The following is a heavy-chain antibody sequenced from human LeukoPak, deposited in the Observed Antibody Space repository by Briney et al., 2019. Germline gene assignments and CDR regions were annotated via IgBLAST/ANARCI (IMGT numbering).Heavy chain of an antibody. D-gene: IGHD1-26*01. J-gene: IGHJ4*02. CDR1: GGGFGNYG. CDR3: ATNWYSGSYFDY. V-gene: IGHV1-69*06. CDR2: VIPIFGSS. Sequence: VASVKVSCKASGGGFGNYGITWVRQAPGQGLEWVGGVIPIFGSSNYAPKFQARVTISADRSTSTAYMELSSLRSEDTAVYYCATNWYSGSYFDYWGQGTLVTVSS.